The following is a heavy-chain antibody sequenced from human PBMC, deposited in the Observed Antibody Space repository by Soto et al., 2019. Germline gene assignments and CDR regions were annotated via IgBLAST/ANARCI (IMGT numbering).Heavy chain of an antibody. CDR2: LVPIFDTS. V-gene: IGHV1-69*12. D-gene: IGHD3-22*01. J-gene: IGHJ5*02. CDR3: ARPIRYYYDTGGKEDWFDP. CDR1: GGTFSSYA. Sequence: QVQLVQSGAEVKKPGSSVKVSCKASGGTFSSYAISWVRHAPGQVLEWMGGLVPIFDTSNYAQKFQGRVTITADESTSTAYMELSSLRSEDTAVYYCARPIRYYYDTGGKEDWFDPWGQGTLVTVSS.